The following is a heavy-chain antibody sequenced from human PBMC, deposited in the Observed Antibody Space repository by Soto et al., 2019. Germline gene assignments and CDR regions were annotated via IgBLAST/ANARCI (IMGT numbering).Heavy chain of an antibody. CDR2: IYYSGST. D-gene: IGHD3-16*02. V-gene: IGHV4-39*01. CDR1: GGSSSSSSYY. J-gene: IGHJ4*02. CDR3: ARLSMITFGGVIVYSVYYFDY. Sequence: NPSETLSLTCTVSGGSSSSSSYYWGWIRQPPGKGLEWIGSIYYSGSTYYNPSLKSRVTISVDTSKNQFSLKLSSVTAADTAVYYCARLSMITFGGVIVYSVYYFDYWGQGTLVTVSS.